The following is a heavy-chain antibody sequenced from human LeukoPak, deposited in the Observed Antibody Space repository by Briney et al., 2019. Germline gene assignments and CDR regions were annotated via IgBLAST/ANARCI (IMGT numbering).Heavy chain of an antibody. D-gene: IGHD1-26*01. CDR2: ISGSGGST. Sequence: SGGSLRLSCAASGFTFSSYAMSWVRQAPGKGLEWVSAISGSGGSTYYADSVKGRFTISRDNSKNTLYLQMNSLRAEDTAVYYCAKDQGYSGSYYLVYWGQGTLVTVSS. CDR3: AKDQGYSGSYYLVY. V-gene: IGHV3-23*01. CDR1: GFTFSSYA. J-gene: IGHJ4*02.